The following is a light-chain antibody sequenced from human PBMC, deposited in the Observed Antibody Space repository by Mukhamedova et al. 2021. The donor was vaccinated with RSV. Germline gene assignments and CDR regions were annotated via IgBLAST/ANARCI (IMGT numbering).Light chain of an antibody. CDR1: QSVSSSY. J-gene: IGKJ1*01. CDR3: QQYGSSPWT. Sequence: ASQSVSSSYLAWYQQKPGQAPRLLIYGASSRATGIPDRFSGSGSGTDFTLTISRLEPEDFAVYYCQQYGSSPWTFGQGTKVEIK. CDR2: GAS. V-gene: IGKV3-20*01.